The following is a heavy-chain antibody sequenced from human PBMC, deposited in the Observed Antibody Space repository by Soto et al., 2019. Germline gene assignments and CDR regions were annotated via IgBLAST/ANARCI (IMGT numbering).Heavy chain of an antibody. CDR1: GYSFTDYH. Sequence: ASVKVSCKASGYSFTDYHIHWVRQAPGQGLEWLGRINPKSGGTSTAQKFQGWVTMTTDTSISTASMELTRLTSDDTAIYYCARGDSTDCSNGVCSFFYNHDMDVWGQGNTVT. CDR2: INPKSGGT. D-gene: IGHD2-8*01. CDR3: ARGDSTDCSNGVCSFFYNHDMDV. J-gene: IGHJ6*02. V-gene: IGHV1-2*04.